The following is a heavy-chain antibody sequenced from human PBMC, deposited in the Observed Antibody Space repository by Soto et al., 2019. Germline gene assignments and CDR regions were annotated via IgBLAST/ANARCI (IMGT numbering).Heavy chain of an antibody. Sequence: EVQLVESGGGLVQPGGSLRLSCAASGFTFSSYGMNWVRQAPGKGLEWVSYISCSSSTIYYADYVQGRFTISRDNDKNSLYLQMNSLRDEDTAVYYCARDKGHGDYVMAYYGMDVWGQGTTVTVSS. CDR2: ISCSSSTI. D-gene: IGHD4-17*01. CDR3: ARDKGHGDYVMAYYGMDV. CDR1: GFTFSSYG. V-gene: IGHV3-48*02. J-gene: IGHJ6*02.